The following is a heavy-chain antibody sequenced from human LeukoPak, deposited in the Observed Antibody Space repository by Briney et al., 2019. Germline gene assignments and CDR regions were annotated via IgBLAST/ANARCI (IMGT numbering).Heavy chain of an antibody. Sequence: SETLSLTCTVSGGSLSSYYWSWIRQPPGKGLEWIGYLYYSGSTNYNPYLRSRVTISLDTSKNQFSLKLGSVTAADTAVYYCARGGYCSGGGCYRDSFDIRGQGTMVTVSS. V-gene: IGHV4-59*01. CDR2: LYYSGST. J-gene: IGHJ3*02. CDR1: GGSLSSYY. CDR3: ARGGYCSGGGCYRDSFDI. D-gene: IGHD2-15*01.